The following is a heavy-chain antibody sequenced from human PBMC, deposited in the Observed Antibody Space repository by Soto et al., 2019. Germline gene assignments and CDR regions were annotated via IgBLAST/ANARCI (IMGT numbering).Heavy chain of an antibody. CDR1: GGSISSGGYY. V-gene: IGHV4-31*03. Sequence: SETLSLTCTVSGGSISSGGYYWSWIRQHPGKGLEWIGYIYYSGSTYYNPSLKSRVTISVDTSKNQFSLKLSSVTAADTAVYYCARGNYYDSSGYGSFDYWGQGTLVTVSS. D-gene: IGHD3-22*01. CDR3: ARGNYYDSSGYGSFDY. J-gene: IGHJ4*02. CDR2: IYYSGST.